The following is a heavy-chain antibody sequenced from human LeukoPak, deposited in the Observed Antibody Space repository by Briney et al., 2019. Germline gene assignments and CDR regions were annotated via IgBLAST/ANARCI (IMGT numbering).Heavy chain of an antibody. CDR1: GLNFNNDY. J-gene: IGHJ6*04. Sequence: GGSLRPSCEASGLNFNNDYMTWIRQAPGKGLEWGSYISASDKTHENGDSVKDPLSISRDNAKNSLFLQMSSLRVEDAAVYFCARLMRTSAYYYYMDVWGKGTRV. D-gene: IGHD3-16*01. V-gene: IGHV3-11*01. CDR3: ARLMRTSAYYYYMDV. CDR2: ISASDKTH.